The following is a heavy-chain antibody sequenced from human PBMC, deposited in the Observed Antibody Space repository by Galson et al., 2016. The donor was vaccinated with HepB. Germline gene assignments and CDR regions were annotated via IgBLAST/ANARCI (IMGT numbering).Heavy chain of an antibody. CDR3: ARAIVTTDNYYYGMDV. D-gene: IGHD5-12*01. CDR1: GFSLSTSGMC. J-gene: IGHJ6*02. CDR2: IDWNDYK. V-gene: IGHV2-70*01. Sequence: PALVKPTQTLTLTCTFSGFSLSTSGMCVSWIRQPPGKALEWLALIDWNDYKYYSTSLKTRLTISKDTSKNQVVLTMTNMDPMGTATYYCARAIVTTDNYYYGMDVWGQGTTVTVSS.